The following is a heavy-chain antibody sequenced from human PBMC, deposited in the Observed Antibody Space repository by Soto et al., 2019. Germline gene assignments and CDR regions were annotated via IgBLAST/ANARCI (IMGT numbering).Heavy chain of an antibody. Sequence: QVQLVQSGAEVKKPGSSVKVSCKASGGTFSSYAIRWVRQAPGQGLEWMGGIIPIFGTANYAQKFQGRVTITADESTSTAYMELSSLRSEDTAVYYCARDPPGYSSGQYYFDYWGQGTLVTVSS. CDR3: ARDPPGYSSGQYYFDY. CDR1: GGTFSSYA. J-gene: IGHJ4*02. CDR2: IIPIFGTA. D-gene: IGHD6-19*01. V-gene: IGHV1-69*01.